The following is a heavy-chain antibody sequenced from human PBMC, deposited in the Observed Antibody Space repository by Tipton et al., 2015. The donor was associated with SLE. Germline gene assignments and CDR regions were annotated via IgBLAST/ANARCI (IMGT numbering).Heavy chain of an antibody. J-gene: IGHJ4*02. CDR3: ARGVITGTIPQRYFFDY. Sequence: SLRLSCAASGFTFSNYWMHWVRQAPGKGLVWVSRSNSDGSDTSYADSVKGRFTISRDNAKNTLYLQLNSLRSEDTAVYYCARGVITGTIPQRYFFDYWGQGALLTVSS. CDR2: SNSDGSDT. CDR1: GFTFSNYW. V-gene: IGHV3-74*01. D-gene: IGHD1-7*01.